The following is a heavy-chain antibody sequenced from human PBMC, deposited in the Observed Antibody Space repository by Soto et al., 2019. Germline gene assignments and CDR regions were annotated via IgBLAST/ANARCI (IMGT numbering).Heavy chain of an antibody. CDR2: IFGSGAPT. Sequence: VQLLESGGGLVQPGGSLRLSCAASGFTFSHYAMSWVRQATGKGLQWVSTIFGSGAPTHYADSVKGRFGISRDNSNNMLFLEMNSLKDEDTAVYYCTREASSWGFAFDLWGQGTRVAVSS. J-gene: IGHJ3*01. V-gene: IGHV3-23*01. CDR1: GFTFSHYA. D-gene: IGHD3-16*01. CDR3: TREASSWGFAFDL.